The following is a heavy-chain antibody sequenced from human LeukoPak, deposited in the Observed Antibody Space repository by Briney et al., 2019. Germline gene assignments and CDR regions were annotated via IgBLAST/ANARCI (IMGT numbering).Heavy chain of an antibody. D-gene: IGHD3-10*01. CDR1: GGTFSSYA. CDR3: ARDQGTVLLWFGYYMDV. Sequence: SVKVSCKASGGTFSSYAISWGRQAPGQGLEWMGGIIPIFGTANYAQKFQGGVTITADESTSTAYMELSSLRSEDTAVYYCARDQGTVLLWFGYYMDVWGKGTTVTVSS. V-gene: IGHV1-69*13. CDR2: IIPIFGTA. J-gene: IGHJ6*03.